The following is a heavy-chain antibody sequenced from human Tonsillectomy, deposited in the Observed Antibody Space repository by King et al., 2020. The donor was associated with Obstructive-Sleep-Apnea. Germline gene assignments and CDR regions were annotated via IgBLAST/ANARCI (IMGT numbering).Heavy chain of an antibody. Sequence: VQLQQWGAGLLKPSETLSLTCAVFGGSFSDYYWSWIRQPPGKGLEWIGEINHSGSTNYNPALKSRVTISVDTSKNQFSLKFSSVTAADTASYYCARGSGATAVNWFDPWGQGTLVTVSS. J-gene: IGHJ5*02. CDR1: GGSFSDYY. D-gene: IGHD6-13*01. CDR3: ARGSGATAVNWFDP. CDR2: INHSGST. V-gene: IGHV4-34*01.